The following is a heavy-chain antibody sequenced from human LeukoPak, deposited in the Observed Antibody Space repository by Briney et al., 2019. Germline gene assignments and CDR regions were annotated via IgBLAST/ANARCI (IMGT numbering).Heavy chain of an antibody. J-gene: IGHJ4*02. CDR1: GYSFTSYW. Sequence: GESLKISCKGSGYSFTSYWIGWVRQMPGKGLEWMGTTYPGDSDTRYSPSFQGQCTISADNSISTAYLQWSSLKASDTAMYYCARPGRIAARDYWGQGTLVTVSS. D-gene: IGHD6-6*01. CDR3: ARPGRIAARDY. CDR2: TYPGDSDT. V-gene: IGHV5-51*01.